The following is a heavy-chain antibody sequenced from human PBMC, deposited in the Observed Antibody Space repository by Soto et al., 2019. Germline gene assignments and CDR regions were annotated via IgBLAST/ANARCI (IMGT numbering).Heavy chain of an antibody. D-gene: IGHD3-3*01. CDR3: ARVGDFWSGRLYYYYYSMDV. CDR1: GFTFSSYA. Sequence: PGGSLRLSCAASGFTFSSYAMHWVRQAPGKGLEWVAVISYDGSNKYYADSVKGRFTISRDNSKNTLYLQMNSLRAEDTAVYYCARVGDFWSGRLYYYYYSMDVWGQGTTVTVSS. CDR2: ISYDGSNK. V-gene: IGHV3-30-3*01. J-gene: IGHJ6*02.